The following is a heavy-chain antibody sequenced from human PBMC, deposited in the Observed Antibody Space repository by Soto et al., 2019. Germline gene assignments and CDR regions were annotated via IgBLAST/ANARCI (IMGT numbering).Heavy chain of an antibody. D-gene: IGHD5-18*01. CDR2: VYYSGST. CDR1: GGSISSSTHX. Sequence: PSETLSLTCTVSGGSISSSTHXWDCIRQSPGKGLEWIGSVYYSGSTYYNPSLKSRVTISVDTSKNQFSLKLSSVTAADTAVYYCASRLREGHYYYGMDVWGQGTTVTVSS. V-gene: IGHV4-39*01. J-gene: IGHJ6*02. CDR3: ASRLREGHYYYGMDV.